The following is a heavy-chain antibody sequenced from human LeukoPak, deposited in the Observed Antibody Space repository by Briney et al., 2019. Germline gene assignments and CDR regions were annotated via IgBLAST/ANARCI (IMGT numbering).Heavy chain of an antibody. D-gene: IGHD5-12*01. CDR2: IIPIFGTA. Sequence: GSSVKVSCKASGGTFSSYAISWVRQAPGQGLEWMGGIIPIFGTANYAQKFQGRVTITADESTSTAYMELSSLRSEDTAVYYCAREGYSGCDFLGYFDYWGQGTLVTVSS. J-gene: IGHJ4*02. CDR1: GGTFSSYA. V-gene: IGHV1-69*01. CDR3: AREGYSGCDFLGYFDY.